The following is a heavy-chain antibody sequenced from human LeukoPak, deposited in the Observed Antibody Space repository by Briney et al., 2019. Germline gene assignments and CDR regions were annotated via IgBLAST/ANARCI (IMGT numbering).Heavy chain of an antibody. D-gene: IGHD1-26*01. Sequence: GASVKVSCKASGGTFSSYAISWVRQAPGQWLEWMGGIIPIFGTANYAQKFQGRVTITADESTSTAYMELSSLRSEDTAVYYCARDHIVVATGFVYYYYGMDVWGQGTTVTVSS. CDR2: IIPIFGTA. J-gene: IGHJ6*02. V-gene: IGHV1-69*13. CDR1: GGTFSSYA. CDR3: ARDHIVVATGFVYYYYGMDV.